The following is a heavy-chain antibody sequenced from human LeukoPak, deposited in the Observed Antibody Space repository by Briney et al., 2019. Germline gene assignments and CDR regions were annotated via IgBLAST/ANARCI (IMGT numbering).Heavy chain of an antibody. Sequence: GGSLRLSCAASGFTFSSYGMHWVRQAPGKGLEWVAFIRYDGSNKYYADSVKGRFTISRDNSKNTLYLQMNSLRAEDTAVYYCAKDLEGSDYYDSSGNTNYWGQGTLVTVSS. CDR1: GFTFSSYG. CDR3: AKDLEGSDYYDSSGNTNY. D-gene: IGHD3-22*01. V-gene: IGHV3-30*02. J-gene: IGHJ4*02. CDR2: IRYDGSNK.